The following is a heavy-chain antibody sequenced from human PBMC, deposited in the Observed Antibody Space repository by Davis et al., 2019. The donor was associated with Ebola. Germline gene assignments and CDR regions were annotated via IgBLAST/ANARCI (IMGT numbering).Heavy chain of an antibody. V-gene: IGHV4-39*07. CDR1: GGSISSSSYY. J-gene: IGHJ5*02. CDR2: IYYSGST. D-gene: IGHD3-3*01. CDR3: ARAWTIFGVASNWFDP. Sequence: MPSETLSLTCTVSGGSISSSSYYWGWIRQPPGKGLEWIGSIYYSGSTYYNPSLKSRVTISVDTSKNQFSLKLSSVTAADTAVYYCARAWTIFGVASNWFDPWGQGTLVTVSS.